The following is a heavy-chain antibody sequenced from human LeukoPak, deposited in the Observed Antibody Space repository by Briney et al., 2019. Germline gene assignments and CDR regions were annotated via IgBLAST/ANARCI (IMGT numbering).Heavy chain of an antibody. CDR3: ARKGNSYGLHRNWFDL. V-gene: IGHV1-2*06. J-gene: IGHJ5*02. Sequence: DSVKVSCKASGYSFTGYYMDWVRQAPGQGLEWMGRINPNSGGTKYAQKFQGRVTMTRNTSINSVYMELSSLRSDDTAMYYCARKGNSYGLHRNWFDLWGQGTLVTVSS. CDR2: INPNSGGT. CDR1: GYSFTGYY. D-gene: IGHD5-18*01.